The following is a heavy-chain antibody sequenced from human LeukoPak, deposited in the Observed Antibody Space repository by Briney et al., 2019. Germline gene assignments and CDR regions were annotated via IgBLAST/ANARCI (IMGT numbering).Heavy chain of an antibody. V-gene: IGHV3-48*03. D-gene: IGHD4-17*01. CDR3: ARDRNGDYYFDY. CDR1: GFTFSSYE. CDR2: ISSSGSAI. J-gene: IGHJ4*02. Sequence: GGSLRLSCAASGFTFSSYEMNWVRQAPGKGLEWVSFISSSGSAIHYADSVKGRFTISRDNSKNTLYLQMNSLRAEDTAVYYCARDRNGDYYFDYWGQGTLVTVSS.